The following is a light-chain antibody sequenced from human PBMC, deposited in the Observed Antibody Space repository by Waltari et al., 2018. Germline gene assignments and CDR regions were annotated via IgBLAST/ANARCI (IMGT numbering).Light chain of an antibody. J-gene: IGLJ2*01. CDR3: ASWDSALRLVI. Sequence: QSILTQPPSVSAAPGQKVTISCSGSTSNIGTHAVWWYQQFPGGAPKFLICDDVLRPSGVADRLSAAKSGPYATLHISGLQAGDEAVFYCASWDSALRLVIFGGGTRVTVL. V-gene: IGLV1-51*01. CDR1: TSNIGTHA. CDR2: DDV.